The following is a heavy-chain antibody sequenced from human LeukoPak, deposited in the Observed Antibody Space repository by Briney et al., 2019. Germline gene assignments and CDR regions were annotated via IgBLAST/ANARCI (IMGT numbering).Heavy chain of an antibody. V-gene: IGHV4-34*01. D-gene: IGHD5-12*01. J-gene: IGHJ4*02. CDR1: GGSFSGYY. CDR3: ARELPRQWLRFGTFDY. CDR2: INHSGST. Sequence: PSETLSLTCAVYGGSFSGYYWSWIRQPPGKGVEWRGEINHSGSTNYNPSLKSRVTISVDTSKNQFSLKLSSVTAADTAVYYCARELPRQWLRFGTFDYWGQGTLVTVSS.